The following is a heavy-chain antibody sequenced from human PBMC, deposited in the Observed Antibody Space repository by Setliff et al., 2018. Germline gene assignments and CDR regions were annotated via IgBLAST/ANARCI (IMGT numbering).Heavy chain of an antibody. D-gene: IGHD6-25*01. Sequence: GGSLRLSCAASGFTFSSSAMAWVRQAPGKGLEWVSYISSSSSIIYYADSVKGRFTISRDNAKNSLYLQMNSLRAEDTAVYYCVRDTTSGWMLTNWGQGTLVTVSS. CDR3: VRDTTSGWMLTN. CDR2: ISSSSSII. CDR1: GFTFSSSA. V-gene: IGHV3-48*04. J-gene: IGHJ4*02.